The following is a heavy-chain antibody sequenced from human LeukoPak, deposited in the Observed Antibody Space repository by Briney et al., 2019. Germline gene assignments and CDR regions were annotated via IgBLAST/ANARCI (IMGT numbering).Heavy chain of an antibody. CDR3: ARDVVTEVVTLTTTDS. CDR1: GFTFSIYT. V-gene: IGHV3-21*06. D-gene: IGHD2-21*02. J-gene: IGHJ5*01. CDR2: IRSTGSYI. Sequence: GGSLRLSCAASGFTFSIYTMNWVRQAPGKGLEWVSSIRSTGSYIHYADSVRGRFTVSRDNARNSLYLEMNSLRAEDTAVYYCARDVVTEVVTLTTTDSWGQGTLVTVS.